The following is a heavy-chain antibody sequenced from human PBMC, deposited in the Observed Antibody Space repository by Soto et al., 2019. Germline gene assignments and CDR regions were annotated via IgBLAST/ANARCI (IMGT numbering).Heavy chain of an antibody. CDR3: ARAYSPGLFDP. Sequence: GAPVKVSCKASCYPLNSYGISWVRQAPGQGLEWMGWISANNGNTKYAQNFQGRVTMTTDTSTSTAYMELRSLRSDDTAVYYCARAYSPGLFDPWGQGTLVTVSS. J-gene: IGHJ5*02. CDR1: CYPLNSYG. D-gene: IGHD2-15*01. CDR2: ISANNGNT. V-gene: IGHV1-18*01.